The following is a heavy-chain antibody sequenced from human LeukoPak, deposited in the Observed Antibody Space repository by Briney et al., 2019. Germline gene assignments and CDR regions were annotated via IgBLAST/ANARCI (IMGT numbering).Heavy chain of an antibody. J-gene: IGHJ4*02. V-gene: IGHV3-21*04. Sequence: GGSLRLSCAASGFTFSSYSMNWVRQAPGKGLEWVSSISSSSYIYYADSVKGRFTISRDNAKNSLYLQMNSLRAEDTAVYYCAKDRFRLVAATCFDYWGQGTLVTVSS. CDR2: ISSSSYI. D-gene: IGHD2-15*01. CDR3: AKDRFRLVAATCFDY. CDR1: GFTFSSYS.